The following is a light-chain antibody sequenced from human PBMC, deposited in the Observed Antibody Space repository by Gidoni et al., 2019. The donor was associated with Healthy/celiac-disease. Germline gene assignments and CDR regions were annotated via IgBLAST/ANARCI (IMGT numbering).Light chain of an antibody. CDR1: QSVSSN. Sequence: EIAMTQSPATLSVSPGERATLSCRASQSVSSNLAWYQQKPGQAPRLLIYGASTRATGIPARFSGSGSGTEFTLTISSLQSEDFAVYYCQQYKNWPPLTFGGGTKVEIK. V-gene: IGKV3-15*01. CDR2: GAS. J-gene: IGKJ4*01. CDR3: QQYKNWPPLT.